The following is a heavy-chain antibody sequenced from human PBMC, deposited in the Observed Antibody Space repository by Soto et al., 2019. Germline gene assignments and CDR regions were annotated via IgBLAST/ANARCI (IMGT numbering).Heavy chain of an antibody. J-gene: IGHJ6*02. CDR3: VRDLKVVVPAAIYGMDV. D-gene: IGHD2-2*01. CDR2: ISAYNGNT. Sequence: ASVKVSCKASGYTFTSYGISWVRQAPGQGLEWMGWISAYNGNTNYAQKLQGRVTMTTDTSTSTAYMELRSLRSDDTAVYYCVRDLKVVVPAAIYGMDVWGQGTTVTVSS. CDR1: GYTFTSYG. V-gene: IGHV1-18*04.